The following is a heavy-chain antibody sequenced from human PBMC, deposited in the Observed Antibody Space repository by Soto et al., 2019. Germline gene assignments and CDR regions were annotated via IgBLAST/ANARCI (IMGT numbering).Heavy chain of an antibody. CDR2: TNPDNYIT. Sequence: QVQLVQSGAEVKKPGASVKVSCKASGYIFSSYTIHWLRQAPGQRLEWMGWTNPDNYITQCSQKFQGRVTITRDTSANTAYMELSGLRSDDTAVYYCARDSGRFSEWPHYYGMDVWGQGTTVTVSS. D-gene: IGHD3-3*01. CDR3: ARDSGRFSEWPHYYGMDV. V-gene: IGHV1-3*01. CDR1: GYIFSSYT. J-gene: IGHJ6*02.